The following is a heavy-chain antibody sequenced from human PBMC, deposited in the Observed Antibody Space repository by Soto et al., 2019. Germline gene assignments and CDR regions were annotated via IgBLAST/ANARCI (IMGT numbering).Heavy chain of an antibody. CDR1: GFTFSSYS. Sequence: EVQLVESGGGLVKPGGSLRLSCAASGFTFSSYSMNWVRQAPGKRLEWVSSISSSSSYIYYADSVKGRFTISRDNAKNSLYLQMNSLRAEDTAVYYCARDLNTYYDFWSGYYDYWGQGTLVTVSS. D-gene: IGHD3-3*01. J-gene: IGHJ4*02. CDR2: ISSSSSYI. CDR3: ARDLNTYYDFWSGYYDY. V-gene: IGHV3-21*01.